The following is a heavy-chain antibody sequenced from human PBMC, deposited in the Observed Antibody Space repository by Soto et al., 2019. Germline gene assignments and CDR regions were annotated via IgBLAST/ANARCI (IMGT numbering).Heavy chain of an antibody. J-gene: IGHJ6*02. CDR2: IGAYNGHT. CDR1: GYTFTNSG. V-gene: IGHV1-18*01. Sequence: QVQLVQSGAEVKKPGASVKVSCKASGYTFTNSGISWVRQAPGQGLEWMGWIGAYNGHTKYAQKVQGRVTMTTDTSTSTAYMELRSLKSDDTAVYYCAREDYYDSSGYLPVRYYFGMDVWGQGTTVTVSS. CDR3: AREDYYDSSGYLPVRYYFGMDV. D-gene: IGHD3-22*01.